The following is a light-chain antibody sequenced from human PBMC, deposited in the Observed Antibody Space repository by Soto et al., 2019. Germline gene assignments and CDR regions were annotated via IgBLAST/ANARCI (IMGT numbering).Light chain of an antibody. V-gene: IGLV2-11*01. CDR1: DSDVGTYNY. CDR3: FSYAGYYTLR. J-gene: IGLJ2*01. Sequence: QSALTQPRSVSGSPGQSVTISCTGTDSDVGTYNYVSWYQQHPGKAPELMIYDVTKRPSGVPDRFSGSKSGNTASLTISGLQAEDEADYYCFSYAGYYTLRFGGGTKLTV. CDR2: DVT.